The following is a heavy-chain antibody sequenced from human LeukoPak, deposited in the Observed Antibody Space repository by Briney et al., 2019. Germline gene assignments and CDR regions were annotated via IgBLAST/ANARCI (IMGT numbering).Heavy chain of an antibody. Sequence: ETLSLTCAVYGGSFSGYYWSWVHQAPGKGLEWVSAISGSGGSTYYADSVKGRFTISRDNSKNTLYLQMNSLRAEDTAVYYCAKTRFGCSSTSCYGFDYWGQGTLVTVSS. V-gene: IGHV3-23*01. J-gene: IGHJ4*02. CDR3: AKTRFGCSSTSCYGFDY. CDR2: ISGSGGST. D-gene: IGHD2-2*01. CDR1: GGSFSGYY.